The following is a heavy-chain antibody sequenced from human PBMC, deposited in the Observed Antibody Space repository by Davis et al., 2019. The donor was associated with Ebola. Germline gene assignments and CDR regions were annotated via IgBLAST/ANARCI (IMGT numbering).Heavy chain of an antibody. CDR3: AKDYYDSTGRYFDY. CDR2: ISYDGSNK. D-gene: IGHD3-22*01. J-gene: IGHJ4*02. Sequence: PGGSLRLSCAASGFTFSSYAMHWVRQAPGKGLEWVAVISYDGSNKYYADSVKGRFTISRDNSKNTLYLQMSSLRAEDTAVYYCAKDYYDSTGRYFDYWGQGTLVTVSS. CDR1: GFTFSSYA. V-gene: IGHV3-30*04.